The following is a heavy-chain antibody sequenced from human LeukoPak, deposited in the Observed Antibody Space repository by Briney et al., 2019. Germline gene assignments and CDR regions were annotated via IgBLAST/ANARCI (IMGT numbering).Heavy chain of an antibody. V-gene: IGHV1-69*05. J-gene: IGHJ5*02. CDR1: VGTFSIYA. Sequence: SSVTVSCKASVGTFSIYAISLVRQPPAQGLEWVGGIIPIFGTANYAQNFQGRVTITTYGSTNPDSMELSSLRWRDTAVYYCARRLSELRFDPWGQGTLVTVSS. CDR3: ARRLSELRFDP. CDR2: IIPIFGTA. D-gene: IGHD1-26*01.